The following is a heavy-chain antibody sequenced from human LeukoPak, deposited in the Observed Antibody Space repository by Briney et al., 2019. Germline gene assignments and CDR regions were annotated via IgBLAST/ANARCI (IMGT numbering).Heavy chain of an antibody. CDR2: INHSGST. D-gene: IGHD3-22*01. CDR3: ARHRAFLSGYIDAFDI. V-gene: IGHV4-34*01. CDR1: GGSFSGYY. J-gene: IGHJ3*02. Sequence: SETLSLTCAVYGGSFSGYYWSWIRQPPGKGLEWIGEINHSGSTNYNPSLKSRVTISVDTSKNQFSLKLSSVTAADTAVYYCARHRAFLSGYIDAFDIWGQGTMVTVSS.